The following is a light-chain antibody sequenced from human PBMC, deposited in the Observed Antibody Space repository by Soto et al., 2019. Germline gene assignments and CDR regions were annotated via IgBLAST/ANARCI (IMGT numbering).Light chain of an antibody. CDR3: CSYGVRSTYV. Sequence: QSVLTQPASVSGSPGQSITISCTGTSSDVGSYNLVSWYQQHPGKAPKLMIYEVSKRPSGVSNRFSGSKSANTASLTISGLQADDEADYYCCSYGVRSTYVFGTGTKLTVL. V-gene: IGLV2-23*02. J-gene: IGLJ1*01. CDR1: SSDVGSYNL. CDR2: EVS.